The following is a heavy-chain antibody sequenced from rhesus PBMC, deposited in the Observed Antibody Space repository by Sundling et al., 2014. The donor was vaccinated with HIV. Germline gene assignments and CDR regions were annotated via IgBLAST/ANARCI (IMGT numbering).Heavy chain of an antibody. CDR2: ISGSGGST. J-gene: IGHJ4*01. D-gene: IGHD2-21*01. CDR1: GYSISRGYY. CDR3: AMPLVIDFDY. Sequence: QVQLQESGPAVVKPSETLSLTCAVSGYSISRGYYWTWIRQSPGKGLEYIGYISGSGGSTYYNPSLRSRVTISKDTSNNEFSLKLSSVTAADTAVYYCAMPLVIDFDYWGQGVLVTVSS. V-gene: IGHV4-99*01.